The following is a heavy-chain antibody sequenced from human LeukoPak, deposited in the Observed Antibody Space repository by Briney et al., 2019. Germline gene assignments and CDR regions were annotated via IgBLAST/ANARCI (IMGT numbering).Heavy chain of an antibody. D-gene: IGHD3-10*01. CDR1: AYTFTGYY. CDR2: INPNSGGT. Sequence: ASVKVSCKASAYTFTGYYMHWVRQAPGQGLEWMGWINPNSGGTNYAQKFQGWVTMTRDTSISTAYMELSRLRSDDTAVYYCARGRPMVRGVTDLYYFDYWGQGILVTVSS. CDR3: ARGRPMVRGVTDLYYFDY. J-gene: IGHJ4*02. V-gene: IGHV1-2*04.